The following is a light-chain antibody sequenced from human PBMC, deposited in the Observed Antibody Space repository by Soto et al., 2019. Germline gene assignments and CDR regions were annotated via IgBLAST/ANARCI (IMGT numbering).Light chain of an antibody. J-gene: IGKJ1*01. CDR3: QQCGSLPGT. Sequence: ETVLTQSPGTLSLSPGDRATLSCRASQSVNGNYLGWYQQKPGQVPRLLIYGTSSRATVIPDRLSGSGSGTDFTLTISRLEPEDFAVYYCQQCGSLPGTFGQGTKVEIK. CDR1: QSVNGNY. CDR2: GTS. V-gene: IGKV3-20*01.